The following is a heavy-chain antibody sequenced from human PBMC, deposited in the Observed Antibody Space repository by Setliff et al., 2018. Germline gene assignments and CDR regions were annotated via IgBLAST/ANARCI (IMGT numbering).Heavy chain of an antibody. D-gene: IGHD2-2*01. Sequence: LSLTCAVSANTLSTSYYWGWVRQPPGKGLEWIGDIYKGGSTYYNPSLRSRVSMSLDTSKRQVSLNLNSVTAADTAVYYCARGRMRGSCSGPSCTYDPFDIWGQGTPVTVSS. CDR1: ANTLSTSYY. V-gene: IGHV4-28*03. CDR3: ARGRMRGSCSGPSCTYDPFDI. J-gene: IGHJ3*02. CDR2: IYKGGST.